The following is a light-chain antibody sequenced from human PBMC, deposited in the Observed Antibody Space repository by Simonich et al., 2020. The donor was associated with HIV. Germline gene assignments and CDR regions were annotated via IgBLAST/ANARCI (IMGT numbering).Light chain of an antibody. V-gene: IGKV1-39*01. CDR1: QSISSY. J-gene: IGKJ5*01. Sequence: DIVMTQSPDSLSASVGDRVTITCRTSQSISSYLNWYQHKPGKAPKLLIYAASSLQSGVPSRFSGSGSGTDFTLTISSLQPEDFATYYCQQSYNTLSITFGQGTRLEIK. CDR2: AAS. CDR3: QQSYNTLSIT.